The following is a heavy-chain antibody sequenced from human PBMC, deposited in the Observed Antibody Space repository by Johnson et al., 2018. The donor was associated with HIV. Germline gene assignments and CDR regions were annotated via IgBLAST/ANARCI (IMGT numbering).Heavy chain of an antibody. CDR3: AKGWTTVTTRLDALDV. CDR2: ISSSGSTI. J-gene: IGHJ3*01. D-gene: IGHD4-11*01. Sequence: QVQLVESGGGLVQPGGSLRLSCAASGFTFSDYYMSWIRQAPGKGLEWVSYISSSGSTIYYADSVKGRFTIARDNAKNSRYLQMNSLRAEDTAVYYCAKGWTTVTTRLDALDVWGQGTMVTVSS. V-gene: IGHV3-11*04. CDR1: GFTFSDYY.